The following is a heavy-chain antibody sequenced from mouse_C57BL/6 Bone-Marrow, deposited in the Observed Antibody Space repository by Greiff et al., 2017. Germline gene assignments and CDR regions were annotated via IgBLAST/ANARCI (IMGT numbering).Heavy chain of an antibody. CDR1: GYAFSSYW. D-gene: IGHD1-1*01. CDR2: IYPGDGDT. V-gene: IGHV1-80*01. CDR3: ARLGYYGSSHYFDY. J-gene: IGHJ2*01. Sequence: VHLVESGAELVKPGASVKISCKASGYAFSSYWMNWVKQRPGKGLEWIGQIYPGDGDTNYNGKFKGKATLTADKSSSTAYMQLSSLTSEDSAVYFCARLGYYGSSHYFDYWGQGTTLTVSS.